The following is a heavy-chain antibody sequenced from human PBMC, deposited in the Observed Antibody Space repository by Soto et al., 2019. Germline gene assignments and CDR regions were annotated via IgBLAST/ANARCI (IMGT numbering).Heavy chain of an antibody. V-gene: IGHV3-23*01. CDR3: ARQPYYYDSSGYYYFDY. J-gene: IGHJ4*02. D-gene: IGHD3-22*01. CDR2: ISGSGGST. CDR1: GFTFSSYA. Sequence: GGSLRLSCAASGFTFSSYAMSWVRQAPGKGLEWVSAISGSGGSTYYADSVKGRFTISRDNSKNTLYLQMNSLRAEDTAVYYCARQPYYYDSSGYYYFDYWGQGTLVTVSS.